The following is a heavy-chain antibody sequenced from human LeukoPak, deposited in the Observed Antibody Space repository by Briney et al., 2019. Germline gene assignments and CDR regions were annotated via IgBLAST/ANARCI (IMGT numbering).Heavy chain of an antibody. Sequence: GGSLRLSCVSSGFTFKSYAMNWVRQAPGKGLEWVPTISGNGRGTYYGDSVTGRFSISRDNSKNTLHLQMSSLRAEDTARYYCAKDGVGGFFDYWGQGILVVVSS. D-gene: IGHD1-26*01. CDR2: ISGNGRGT. J-gene: IGHJ4*02. CDR1: GFTFKSYA. CDR3: AKDGVGGFFDY. V-gene: IGHV3-23*01.